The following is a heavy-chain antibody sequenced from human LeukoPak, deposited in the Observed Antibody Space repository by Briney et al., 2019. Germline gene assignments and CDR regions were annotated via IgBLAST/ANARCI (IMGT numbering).Heavy chain of an antibody. D-gene: IGHD3-22*01. V-gene: IGHV4-34*01. CDR3: AREHYYDSSGYWEAFDI. Sequence: PSETLSLTCAVYGGSFSGYYWSWIRQPPGKGLEWIGEINHSGSTNYNPSLKSRVTISVDTSKNQFSLKLSSVTAADTAVYYCAREHYYDSSGYWEAFDIWGQGTMVTVSS. CDR2: INHSGST. CDR1: GGSFSGYY. J-gene: IGHJ3*02.